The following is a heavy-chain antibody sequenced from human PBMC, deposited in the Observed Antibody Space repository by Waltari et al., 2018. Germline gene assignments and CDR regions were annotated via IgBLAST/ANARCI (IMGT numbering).Heavy chain of an antibody. D-gene: IGHD5-12*01. Sequence: QVQLVESGGGLVKPGGSLRLPCASFGFPFSDYSLSWIRQAPGKGLEWVSYISSSGSTIYYADSMKGRFTISRDNAKNSVYLQMNSLRAEDTAVYYCASLPLRYYFDYWGLGTLVTVSS. J-gene: IGHJ4*02. CDR3: ASLPLRYYFDY. CDR1: GFPFSDYS. V-gene: IGHV3-11*01. CDR2: ISSSGSTI.